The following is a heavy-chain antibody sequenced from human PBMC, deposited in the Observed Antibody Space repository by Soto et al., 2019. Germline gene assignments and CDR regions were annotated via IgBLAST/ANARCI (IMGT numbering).Heavy chain of an antibody. CDR3: ARDLEAYYGSGSYGAFDL. CDR2: ISSSSSDI. J-gene: IGHJ3*01. D-gene: IGHD3-10*01. CDR1: GFTFSSYS. V-gene: IGHV3-21*01. Sequence: EVQLVESGVGLVKPGGSLRLSCAASGFTFSSYSMNWVRQAPGKGLEWVSSISSSSSDIYYADSVKGRFTIARDNAKNALYLQMNSLRAEDTAVYYCARDLEAYYGSGSYGAFDLWGQGTMVTGSS.